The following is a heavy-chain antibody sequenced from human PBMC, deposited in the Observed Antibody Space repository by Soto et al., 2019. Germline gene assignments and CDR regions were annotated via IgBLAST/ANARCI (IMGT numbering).Heavy chain of an antibody. D-gene: IGHD6-13*01. J-gene: IGHJ5*02. CDR2: IYWDDDK. CDR3: AHRPSAAAATRWFDP. V-gene: IGHV2-5*02. Sequence: QITLKESGPTLVKPTQTLTLTCTFSGFSLTTSGVGVGWIRQPPGKALEWLALIYWDDDKRYSPSLRNRLTITKDTSKNQVVLTMTNRAPVDTATYYCAHRPSAAAATRWFDPWGQGTLVTVSS. CDR1: GFSLTTSGVG.